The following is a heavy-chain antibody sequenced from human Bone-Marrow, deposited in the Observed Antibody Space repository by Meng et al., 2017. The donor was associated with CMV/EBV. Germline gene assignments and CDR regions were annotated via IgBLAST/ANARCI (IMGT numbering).Heavy chain of an antibody. Sequence: GESLKISCAASGFTFSDYYMSWIRQAPGKGLEWVSAISGSGGSTYYADSVKGRFTISRDNSKNTLYLQMNSLRAEDTAVYYCAKDRVVQPDNDYWGQGTLVTVSS. J-gene: IGHJ4*02. D-gene: IGHD1-1*01. V-gene: IGHV3-23*01. CDR2: ISGSGGST. CDR1: GFTFSDYY. CDR3: AKDRVVQPDNDY.